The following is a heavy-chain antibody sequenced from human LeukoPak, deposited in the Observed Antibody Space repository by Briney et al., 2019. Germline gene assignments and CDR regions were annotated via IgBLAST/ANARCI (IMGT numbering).Heavy chain of an antibody. CDR1: GGSFSGYY. CDR2: INHSGST. V-gene: IGHV4-34*01. Sequence: PSETLSLTCAVYGGSFSGYYWSWIRQPPGKGLEWIGEINHSGSTNYNPSLKSRVTISVDTSKNQFSLKLSSVTAADTAVYYCAREDAYYYGSGSYRIFDYWGLGTLVTVSS. D-gene: IGHD3-10*01. J-gene: IGHJ4*02. CDR3: AREDAYYYGSGSYRIFDY.